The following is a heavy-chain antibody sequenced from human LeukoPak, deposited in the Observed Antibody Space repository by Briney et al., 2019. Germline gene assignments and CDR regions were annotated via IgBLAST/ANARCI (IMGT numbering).Heavy chain of an antibody. CDR2: IDPKNGDT. V-gene: IGHV1-2*02. Sequence: ASVKVSCKTSGYPFSDYYIHWIRQASGQGLESMGCIDPKNGDTKYAQRSQGRLTISMDTSIDTVYMELSSLRYDDTAVYYCARLSALWGQGTLVTVSS. CDR1: GYPFSDYY. J-gene: IGHJ4*02. CDR3: ARLSAL.